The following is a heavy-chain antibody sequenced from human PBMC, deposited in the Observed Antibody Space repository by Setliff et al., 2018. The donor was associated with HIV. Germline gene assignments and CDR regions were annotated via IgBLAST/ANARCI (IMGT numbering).Heavy chain of an antibody. D-gene: IGHD6-25*01. CDR1: GFTFSIYD. CDR3: ARIRLGYNDLTPPRYTHALGY. Sequence: GGSLRLSCAASGFTFSIYDMHWVRQPTGKPLEWVSTIGTAGDTYYADSVKGRFIVSRDDSKNTLFLEMSSLRAEDTAVYYCARIRLGYNDLTPPRYTHALGYWGQGTLVTVSS. J-gene: IGHJ4*02. V-gene: IGHV3-13*01. CDR2: IGTAGDT.